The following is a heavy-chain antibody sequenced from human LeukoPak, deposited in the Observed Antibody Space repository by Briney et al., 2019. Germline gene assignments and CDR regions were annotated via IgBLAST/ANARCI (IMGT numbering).Heavy chain of an antibody. CDR3: TTYDYAASEI. V-gene: IGHV3-15*01. Sequence: PGGSLRLSCAASGITFSNAWMTWVRQAPGKGLEWVGRIKSKTDGGATDYAAPMKGRFTISRDDSKHTLYLQMNSLKTEDTAVYYCTTYDYAASEIWGQGTVVTVSS. D-gene: IGHD3-16*01. J-gene: IGHJ3*02. CDR2: IKSKTDGGAT. CDR1: GITFSNAW.